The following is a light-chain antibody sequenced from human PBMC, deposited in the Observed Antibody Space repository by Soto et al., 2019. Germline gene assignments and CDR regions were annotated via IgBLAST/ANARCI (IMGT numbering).Light chain of an antibody. CDR3: AGWDDSLNGVI. CDR2: SNN. V-gene: IGLV1-44*01. Sequence: QSVLTQPPSASGTPGQRVTLSCSGSSSNIGSNTINWYQQLPGTAPKLLIDSNNQRPSGVPDRFSGSKSGTSASLAIIGLQSEDAADYYCAGWDDSLNGVIFGGGTKLTVL. J-gene: IGLJ2*01. CDR1: SSNIGSNT.